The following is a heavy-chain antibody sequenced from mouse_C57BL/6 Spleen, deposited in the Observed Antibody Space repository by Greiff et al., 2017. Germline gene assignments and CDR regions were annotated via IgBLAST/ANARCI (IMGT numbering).Heavy chain of an antibody. V-gene: IGHV1-42*01. CDR3: AREGFAY. Sequence: EVQLQQSGPELVKPGASVKISCKASGYSFTGYYMNWVKQSPEKSLEWIGEINPSTGGTTYNQKFKAKATLTVDKTSSTAYMQLKSLTSEDSAVYYWAREGFAYWGQGTLVTVSA. CDR2: INPSTGGT. CDR1: GYSFTGYY. J-gene: IGHJ3*01.